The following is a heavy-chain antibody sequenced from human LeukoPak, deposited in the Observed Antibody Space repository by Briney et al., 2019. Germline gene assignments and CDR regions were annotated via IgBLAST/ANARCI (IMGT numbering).Heavy chain of an antibody. J-gene: IGHJ4*02. CDR1: GGSISSGGYS. CDR3: ARYDIYAIHFDY. CDR2: ISPTGST. D-gene: IGHD3-9*01. V-gene: IGHV4-61*02. Sequence: SETLSLTCAVSGGSISSGGYSWSWIRQPAGKGPEWIGRISPTGSTNYNPSLKSRVTFSLDTSKNQFSLQLTSVTAAATAVYYCARYDIYAIHFDYWGQGSLVTVSS.